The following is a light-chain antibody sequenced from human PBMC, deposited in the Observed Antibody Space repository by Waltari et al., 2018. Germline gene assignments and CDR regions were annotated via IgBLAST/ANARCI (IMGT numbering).Light chain of an antibody. Sequence: VIWVTQSPSLLTASTGETVTITCRTSQDVKNYFAWYQQKPGKAPELLIYTATFLQTGVPSMFSGSGSGTDFTLTISSLQSEDFATYFCQQNYAFPRTFGQGTKVEVK. CDR2: TAT. CDR3: QQNYAFPRT. V-gene: IGKV1D-8*01. J-gene: IGKJ1*01. CDR1: QDVKNY.